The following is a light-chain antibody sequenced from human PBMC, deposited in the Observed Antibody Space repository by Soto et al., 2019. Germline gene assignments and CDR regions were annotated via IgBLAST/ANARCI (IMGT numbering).Light chain of an antibody. CDR3: QQYSSYWT. J-gene: IGKJ1*01. V-gene: IGKV1-5*01. Sequence: DIQMTQSPSTLSASVGARVTSTCRASQSINRWLAWYQQKPGKAPKLLICDATTSESGVPSRVSGRGAGTEVSLATSSVQPDEVATYYCQQYSSYWTFGQGTKVASK. CDR1: QSINRW. CDR2: DAT.